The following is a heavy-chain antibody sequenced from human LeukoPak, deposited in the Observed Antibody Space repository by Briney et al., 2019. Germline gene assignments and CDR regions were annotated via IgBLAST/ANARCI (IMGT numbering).Heavy chain of an antibody. J-gene: IGHJ5*02. Sequence: ASVKVSCKASGYTFTSYGISWVRQAPGQGLEWMGWISAYNGNTNYAQKLQGRVTMTTDTSTSTAYMELRSLRSDDTAVYYCARVFFYYDSSGSRWFDPWGQGTLVTVSS. V-gene: IGHV1-18*01. CDR3: ARVFFYYDSSGSRWFDP. CDR1: GYTFTSYG. D-gene: IGHD3-22*01. CDR2: ISAYNGNT.